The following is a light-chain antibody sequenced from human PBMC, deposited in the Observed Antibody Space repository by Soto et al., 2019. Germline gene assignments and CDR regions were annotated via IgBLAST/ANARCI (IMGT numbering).Light chain of an antibody. J-gene: IGKJ4*01. CDR2: LAT. Sequence: DIVMTQSPLSVPVTPEEPASISCRSSRSLLQTNGNTYLDWYLQKPGQSPQLLISLATNRASGVPDRFSGSGAGTDFTLQISRVEAEDVGVYYCMQALQSPFTFGGGTKVAIK. CDR3: MQALQSPFT. V-gene: IGKV2-28*01. CDR1: RSLLQTNGNTY.